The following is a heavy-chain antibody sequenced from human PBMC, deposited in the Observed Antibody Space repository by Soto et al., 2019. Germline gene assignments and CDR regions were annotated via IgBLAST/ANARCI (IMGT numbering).Heavy chain of an antibody. J-gene: IGHJ5*02. Sequence: SQTLSLTCAISGDSVSSNSAAWNWIRQSPSRGLEWLGRTYYRSKWYNDYAVSVKSRITINPDTSKNQFSLQLNSVTPEDTAVYYCARDRPDIVVVPADPRASGFDPWGQGTLVTVSS. CDR2: TYYRSKWYN. D-gene: IGHD2-2*01. CDR1: GDSVSSNSAA. CDR3: ARDRPDIVVVPADPRASGFDP. V-gene: IGHV6-1*01.